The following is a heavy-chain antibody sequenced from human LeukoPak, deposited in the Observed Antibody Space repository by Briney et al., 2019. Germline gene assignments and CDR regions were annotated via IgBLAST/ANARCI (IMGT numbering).Heavy chain of an antibody. D-gene: IGHD3-3*01. CDR3: ARVRRIFGVVTKEYYFDY. CDR1: GGTFSSYA. V-gene: IGHV1-69*13. CDR2: IIPIFGTA. Sequence: SVTVSCKASGGTFSSYAISWVRQAPGQGLEWMGGIIPIFGTANYAQKFQGRVTITADESTSTAYMELSSLRSEDTAVYYCARVRRIFGVVTKEYYFDYWGQGTLVTVSS. J-gene: IGHJ4*02.